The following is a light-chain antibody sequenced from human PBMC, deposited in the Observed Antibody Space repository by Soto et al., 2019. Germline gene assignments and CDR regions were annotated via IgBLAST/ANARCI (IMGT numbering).Light chain of an antibody. V-gene: IGLV2-14*01. J-gene: IGLJ1*01. Sequence: QPVLTQPASVSGSPGQSITISCTGTSSDVGGYGYVSWYQQHPGKAPKLMIYEVSNRPSGVSNRFSGSKSGNTASLTVSGLQAEDEADYYCSSYTSGSTYVFGTGTQLTVL. CDR2: EVS. CDR1: SSDVGGYGY. CDR3: SSYTSGSTYV.